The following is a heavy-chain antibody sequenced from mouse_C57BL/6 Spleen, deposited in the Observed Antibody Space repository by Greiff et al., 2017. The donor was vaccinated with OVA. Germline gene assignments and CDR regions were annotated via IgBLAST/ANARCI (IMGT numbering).Heavy chain of an antibody. D-gene: IGHD2-4*01. Sequence: EVMLVESGGGLVKPGGSLKLSCAASGFTFSDYGMHWVRQAPEKGLEWVAYISSGSSTIYYADTVKGRFTISRDNAKNTLFLQMTSLRSEDTAMYYCARPYDYAFAYWGQGTLVTVSA. V-gene: IGHV5-17*01. J-gene: IGHJ3*01. CDR1: GFTFSDYG. CDR2: ISSGSSTI. CDR3: ARPYDYAFAY.